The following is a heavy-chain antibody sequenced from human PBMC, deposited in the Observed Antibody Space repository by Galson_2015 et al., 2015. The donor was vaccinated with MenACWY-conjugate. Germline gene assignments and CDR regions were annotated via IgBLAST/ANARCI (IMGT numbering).Heavy chain of an antibody. D-gene: IGHD6-19*01. CDR2: IYYSGST. V-gene: IGHV4-59*01. CDR1: GGSISSYY. J-gene: IGHJ3*02. CDR3: ARDLPPGIAVAVGAFDI. Sequence: SETLSLTCTVSGGSISSYYWSWIRQPPGKGLEWIGYIYYSGSTDYNPSLKSRVTISVDTSKNQFSLKLSSVTAADTAVYYCARDLPPGIAVAVGAFDIWGQGTMVTVSS.